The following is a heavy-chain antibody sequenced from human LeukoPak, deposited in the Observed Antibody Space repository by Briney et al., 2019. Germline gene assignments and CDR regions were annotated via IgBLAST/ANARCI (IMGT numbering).Heavy chain of an antibody. Sequence: GRSLRLSCAASGFTFSSYAMHWVRQAPGKGLEWVAVISYDGSNKYYADSVKGRFTISRDNSKNTLYLQMNSLRAEDTAVYYSARPGTGTTVYYFDYWGQGTLVTVSS. CDR3: ARPGTGTTVYYFDY. CDR1: GFTFSSYA. J-gene: IGHJ4*02. D-gene: IGHD1-7*01. V-gene: IGHV3-30*07. CDR2: ISYDGSNK.